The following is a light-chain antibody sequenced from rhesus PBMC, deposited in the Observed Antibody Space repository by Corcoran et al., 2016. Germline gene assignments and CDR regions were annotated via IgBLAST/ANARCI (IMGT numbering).Light chain of an antibody. V-gene: IGKV1-74*01. CDR1: ENVNNY. CDR3: QHGYGTPFT. J-gene: IGKJ3*01. Sequence: DIQMTQSPSSLPASVGDRVTITCRASENVNNYSNWYQQKPGKAPKLLIYKASTLQSGVPSRFSGSGSRTDYTFTISSLQPGDVATYYCQHGYGTPFTFGPGTKLGIK. CDR2: KAS.